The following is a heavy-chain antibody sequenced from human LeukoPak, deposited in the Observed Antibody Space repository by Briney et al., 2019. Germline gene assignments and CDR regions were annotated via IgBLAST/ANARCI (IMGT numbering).Heavy chain of an antibody. CDR2: INPNSGGT. CDR1: GYTFTGYY. Sequence: GASVKVSCKASGYTFTGYYMHWVRQAPGQGLEWMGWINPNSGGTNYAQKFQGRVTMTRPTSITTAYMEMSRLRSDHTAVYYCARVEYGYGCVDYWGQGTLVTASS. V-gene: IGHV1-2*02. D-gene: IGHD5-18*01. CDR3: ARVEYGYGCVDY. J-gene: IGHJ4*02.